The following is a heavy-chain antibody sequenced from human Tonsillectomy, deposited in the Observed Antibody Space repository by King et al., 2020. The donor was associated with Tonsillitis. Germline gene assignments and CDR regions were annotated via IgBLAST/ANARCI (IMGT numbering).Heavy chain of an antibody. CDR2: IYYSGST. CDR1: GGSISSDY. V-gene: IGHV4-59*01. Sequence: VQLQESGPGLVKPSETLSLTCTVSGGSISSDYWSWIRPPPGKGLEWIGYIYYSGSTNYNPSLKSRVTISLDTSKNQFSLKLSSVTAADTAVYYCATSYDFWSGRDNYFDYWGQGTLVTVSS. D-gene: IGHD3-3*01. J-gene: IGHJ4*02. CDR3: ATSYDFWSGRDNYFDY.